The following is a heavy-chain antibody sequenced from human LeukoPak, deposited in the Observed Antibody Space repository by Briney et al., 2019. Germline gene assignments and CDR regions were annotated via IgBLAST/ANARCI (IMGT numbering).Heavy chain of an antibody. J-gene: IGHJ6*02. CDR3: ARDYGGNSGRGMDV. CDR1: GGSISSSSYY. Sequence: SATLSLTCTVSGGSISSSSYYWGWIRQPPGKGLERIGHIYYSGSTNYNPSLKSPVTISVDTSKNQFSLKLSSVTAADTAVYYCARDYGGNSGRGMDVWGQGTTVTVSS. CDR2: IYYSGST. V-gene: IGHV4-61*05. D-gene: IGHD4-23*01.